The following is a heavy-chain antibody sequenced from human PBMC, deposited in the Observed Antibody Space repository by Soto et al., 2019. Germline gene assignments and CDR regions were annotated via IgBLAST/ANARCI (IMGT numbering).Heavy chain of an antibody. CDR2: MNPNSGNT. V-gene: IGHV1-8*01. CDR1: GYTFTSYD. J-gene: IGHJ6*03. D-gene: IGHD1-1*01. CDR3: AIAQRYATGNGYYYHFLEF. Sequence: ASVKASWKAPGYTFTSYDSNSVRQATGQGIEWMGWMNPNSGNTGYAQKFQGRVTMTRNTSISTAYMELSSLRSEDTAVYYCAIAQRYATGNGYYYHFLEFLGKGTTDIVFS.